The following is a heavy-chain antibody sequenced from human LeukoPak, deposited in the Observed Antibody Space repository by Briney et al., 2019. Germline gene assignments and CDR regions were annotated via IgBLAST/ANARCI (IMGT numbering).Heavy chain of an antibody. J-gene: IGHJ4*02. CDR1: GFTVSSTY. D-gene: IGHD3-3*02. V-gene: IGHV3-53*01. CDR2: LYSSGIN. Sequence: PGGSLRLSRAASGFTVSSTYMSWVRQAPGQGLEWVSFLYSSGINFYAESVQGRFTISRDNSKNTLYLQMNSLRAEDTAIYYCARDSSAFPSYFDFWGQGTLVTVSS. CDR3: ARDSSAFPSYFDF.